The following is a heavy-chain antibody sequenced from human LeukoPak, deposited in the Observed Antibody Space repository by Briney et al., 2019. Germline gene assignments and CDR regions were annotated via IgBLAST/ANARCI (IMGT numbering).Heavy chain of an antibody. Sequence: GGSLRLSCAASGFTFSSYAMHWVRQAPGKGLEWVAVISYDGSNKYYADFVKGRFTISRDNSKNTLYLQMNSLRAEDTAVYYCARDWVVYDYGDYNYYYYGMDVWGQGTTVTVSS. D-gene: IGHD4-17*01. CDR2: ISYDGSNK. CDR3: ARDWVVYDYGDYNYYYYGMDV. J-gene: IGHJ6*02. CDR1: GFTFSSYA. V-gene: IGHV3-30-3*01.